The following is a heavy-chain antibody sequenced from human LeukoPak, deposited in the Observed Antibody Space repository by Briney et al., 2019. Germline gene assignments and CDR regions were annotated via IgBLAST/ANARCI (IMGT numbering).Heavy chain of an antibody. CDR2: ISGRGASK. V-gene: IGHV3-23*01. J-gene: IGHJ4*02. Sequence: PGGSLRLSCAVSGLTFNNYAMSWVRQAPGKGLEWVSGISGRGASKYYADSVKGRFTISRDNSKNTLYLQMNSLRAEDTAVYYCAKDRKVRGVITVFDYWGQGTLVTVSS. CDR1: GLTFNNYA. D-gene: IGHD3-10*01. CDR3: AKDRKVRGVITVFDY.